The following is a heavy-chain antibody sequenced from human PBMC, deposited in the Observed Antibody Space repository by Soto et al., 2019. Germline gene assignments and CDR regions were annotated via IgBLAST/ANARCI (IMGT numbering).Heavy chain of an antibody. CDR1: GGSISSGGYY. Sequence: PSETLSLTCTVSGGSISSGGYYWSWIRQHPGKGLEWIGYIYYSGSTYYNPSLKSRVTISVDTSKNQFSLKLGSVTAADTAVYYCARDSGVLMVSANYGMDVWGQGTTVTVSS. J-gene: IGHJ6*02. D-gene: IGHD2-8*01. CDR3: ARDSGVLMVSANYGMDV. CDR2: IYYSGST. V-gene: IGHV4-31*03.